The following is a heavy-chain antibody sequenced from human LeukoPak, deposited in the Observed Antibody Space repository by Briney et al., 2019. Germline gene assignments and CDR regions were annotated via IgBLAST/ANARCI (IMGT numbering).Heavy chain of an antibody. Sequence: NPSETLSLTCTVSRCSITSYYWSWIRQPPGKRLEWIGYIHYSGSPNYNPSLKSRVTMSVDTSKNQFSLKLSSVTAADTAVYYCARAVGTAPFDHWGQGTLVIVSS. D-gene: IGHD2-21*02. CDR2: IHYSGSP. V-gene: IGHV4-59*01. J-gene: IGHJ4*02. CDR3: ARAVGTAPFDH. CDR1: RCSITSYY.